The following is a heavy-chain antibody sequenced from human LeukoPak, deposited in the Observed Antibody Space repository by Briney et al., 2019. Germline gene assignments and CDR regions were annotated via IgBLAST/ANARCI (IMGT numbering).Heavy chain of an antibody. V-gene: IGHV1-18*01. D-gene: IGHD6-13*01. CDR1: GYTFTSYG. CDR2: ISAYNGNT. CDR3: ARGYSSSWYLPNYDY. J-gene: IGHJ4*02. Sequence: GASVKVSCKASGYTFTSYGISWVRQAPGQGLEWMGWISAYNGNTNYAQKLQGRVTMTIDTSTSTAYMELRSLRSDDTVVYYCARGYSSSWYLPNYDYWGQGTLVTVSS.